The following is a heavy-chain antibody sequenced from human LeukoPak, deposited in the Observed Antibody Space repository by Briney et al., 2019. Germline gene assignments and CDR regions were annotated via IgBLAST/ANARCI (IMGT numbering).Heavy chain of an antibody. Sequence: GSLSLTCTVSGDSISTYYWSWIRQPPGKGLEWIGYIYYSGSTTYNPSLKSRVTISVDTSKNQFSLKLSSVTAADTAVYYCARVPGRWLHSYFDYWGQGTLVTVSS. CDR3: ARVPGRWLHSYFDY. V-gene: IGHV4-59*01. CDR2: IYYSGST. J-gene: IGHJ4*02. D-gene: IGHD5-24*01. CDR1: GDSISTYY.